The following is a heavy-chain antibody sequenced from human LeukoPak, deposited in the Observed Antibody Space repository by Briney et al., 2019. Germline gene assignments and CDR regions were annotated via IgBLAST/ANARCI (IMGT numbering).Heavy chain of an antibody. CDR2: INPSGGST. CDR1: GYTFTSYY. D-gene: IGHD3-22*01. CDR3: ARGAYDSSGYPEDAFDI. J-gene: IGHJ3*02. Sequence: GASVKISCKASGYTFTSYYMHWVRQAPGQGLEWMGIINPSGGSTSYAQKFQGRVTMTRDTSTSAVYMELSSLRSEDTAVYYCARGAYDSSGYPEDAFDIWGQGTMVTVSS. V-gene: IGHV1-46*01.